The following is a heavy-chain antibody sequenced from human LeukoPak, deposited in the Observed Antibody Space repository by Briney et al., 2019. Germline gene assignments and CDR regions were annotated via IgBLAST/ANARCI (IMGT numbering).Heavy chain of an antibody. V-gene: IGHV1-24*01. D-gene: IGHD2-2*01. Sequence: ASVKVSCKVSGYTLTELSMHWVRQAPGKGLEWMGGFDPEDGETIYAQKFQGRVTMTEDTSTDTAYMELSSLGSEDTAVYYCVALGYQLLSTWFDPWGQGTLVTVSS. CDR3: VALGYQLLSTWFDP. CDR1: GYTLTELS. J-gene: IGHJ5*02. CDR2: FDPEDGET.